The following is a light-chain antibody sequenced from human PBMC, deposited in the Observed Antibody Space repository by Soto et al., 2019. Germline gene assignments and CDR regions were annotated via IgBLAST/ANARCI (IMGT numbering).Light chain of an antibody. CDR3: QQYSVSSGT. CDR2: QAS. Sequence: DIQMTQSPSTLSASVGDRVTITCRAGQSVNRWLAWYQQKPGKAPKLLIYQASSLESEVPSRFSGSGSGTEFTLTISSLQPDDFATYYCQQYSVSSGTFGQGTKVEFK. CDR1: QSVNRW. J-gene: IGKJ1*01. V-gene: IGKV1-5*03.